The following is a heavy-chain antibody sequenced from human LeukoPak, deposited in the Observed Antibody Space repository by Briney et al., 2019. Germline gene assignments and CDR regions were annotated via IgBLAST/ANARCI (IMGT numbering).Heavy chain of an antibody. CDR3: AKDSLRLSNYYYYYMDV. CDR1: GFTFSDYN. J-gene: IGHJ6*03. D-gene: IGHD2-15*01. V-gene: IGHV3-11*01. CDR2: ISRSGSTK. Sequence: GGSLRLSCAASGFTFSDYNMRWIRQAPGKGLEWVSSISRSGSTKYYADSVKGRFTISRDNAKNSLFLQMNSLRAEDTALYYCAKDSLRLSNYYYYYMDVWGKGTTVTISS.